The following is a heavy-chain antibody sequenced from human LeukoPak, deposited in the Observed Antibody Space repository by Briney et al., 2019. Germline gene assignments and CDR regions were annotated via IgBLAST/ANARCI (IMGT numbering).Heavy chain of an antibody. J-gene: IGHJ5*02. Sequence: GGSLRLSCVASGLSFSSYWMAWVRQAPGKGLEWVANIQYDGTHKFYADSVKGRFTISRDNAKTSLFLEMNRLRADDTAVYFCASSHDSSGNAWGQGTLVTVSS. D-gene: IGHD3-22*01. CDR1: GLSFSSYW. V-gene: IGHV3-7*01. CDR3: ASSHDSSGNA. CDR2: IQYDGTHK.